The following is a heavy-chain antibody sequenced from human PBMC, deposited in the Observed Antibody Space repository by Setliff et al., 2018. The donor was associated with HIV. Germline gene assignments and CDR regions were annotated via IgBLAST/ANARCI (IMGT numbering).Heavy chain of an antibody. V-gene: IGHV4-34*01. CDR3: ARRGSGSPYFDY. CDR1: GGSFSDNY. D-gene: IGHD6-19*01. J-gene: IGHJ4*02. CDR2: IYHSGST. Sequence: PSETLSLTCAVYGGSFSDNYWGWIRQPPGKGLEWIAAIYHSGSTYYNPSLKSRVTISVDTSKNQFSLKLRSVTAADTAVYYCARRGSGSPYFDYWGQGTLGTVS.